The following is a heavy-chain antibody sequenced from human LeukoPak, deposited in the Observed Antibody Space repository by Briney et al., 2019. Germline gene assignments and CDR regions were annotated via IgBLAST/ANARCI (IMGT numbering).Heavy chain of an antibody. V-gene: IGHV3-33*01. D-gene: IGHD1-1*01. CDR1: GFIFSNDA. CDR2: IWFDGSNK. J-gene: IGHJ4*02. CDR3: VRDPSGSGFAFDS. Sequence: GGSLRLSCAASGFIFSNDAMHWVRQAPGKGLEWVAFIWFDGSNKHYADSVRGRFTISRDNSEDTLYLQMNSLRAEDTAVYYCVRDPSGSGFAFDSWGQGALVTVSS.